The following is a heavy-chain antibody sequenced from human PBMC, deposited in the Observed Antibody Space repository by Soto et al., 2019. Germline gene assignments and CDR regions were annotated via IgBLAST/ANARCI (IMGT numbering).Heavy chain of an antibody. D-gene: IGHD2-15*01. J-gene: IGHJ6*02. Sequence: SVKVSCKASGGTFSSYAISWVRQAPGQGLEWMGGIIPIFGTANYAQKFQGRVTITADESTSTAYMELSSLRSEDTAVYYCAENPVVVVAATDYYYYYGMDVWGQGTTVTVSS. CDR3: AENPVVVVAATDYYYYYGMDV. V-gene: IGHV1-69*13. CDR2: IIPIFGTA. CDR1: GGTFSSYA.